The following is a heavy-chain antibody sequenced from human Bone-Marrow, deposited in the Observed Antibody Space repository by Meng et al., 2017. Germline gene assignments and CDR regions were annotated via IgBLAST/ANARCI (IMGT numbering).Heavy chain of an antibody. CDR3: ARGPTTMAHDFDY. V-gene: IGHV4-34*01. D-gene: IGHD4-11*01. J-gene: IGHJ4*02. Sequence: QGQQQHWGAGLLKPSETLSLACVVSGGSFSDYYWSWIRQPPGKGLEWIGEINHSGSTNYNPSLESRATISVDTSQNNLSLKLSSVTAADSAVYYCARGPTTMAHDFDYWGQGTLVTVSS. CDR1: GGSFSDYY. CDR2: INHSGST.